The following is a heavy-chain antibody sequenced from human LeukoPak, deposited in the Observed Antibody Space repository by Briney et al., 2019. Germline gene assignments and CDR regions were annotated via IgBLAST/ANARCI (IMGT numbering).Heavy chain of an antibody. Sequence: ASVKVSCKASGYTFTSYDINWVRQATGQGLEWMGWMNPNSGNTGYAQKFQGRVTMTRNTSISTAYMELSSLRSDDTAVYYCARDQKVDYDSSGYYPYFDYWGQGTLVTVSS. CDR2: MNPNSGNT. CDR1: GYTFTSYD. J-gene: IGHJ4*02. CDR3: ARDQKVDYDSSGYYPYFDY. D-gene: IGHD3-22*01. V-gene: IGHV1-8*01.